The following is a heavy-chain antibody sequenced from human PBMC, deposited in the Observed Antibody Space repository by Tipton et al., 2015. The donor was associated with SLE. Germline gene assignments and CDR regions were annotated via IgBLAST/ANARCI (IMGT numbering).Heavy chain of an antibody. D-gene: IGHD1-7*01. J-gene: IGHJ4*02. CDR1: GGSISSSSYY. V-gene: IGHV4-39*07. CDR3: ARGDGLELYY. Sequence: TLSLTCTVSGGSISSSSYYWGWIRQPPGKGLEWIGSIYYSGSTYYNPSLKSRVTISVDTSKNQFSLQLNSVTPEDTAVYYCARGDGLELYYWGQGTLVTVSS. CDR2: IYYSGST.